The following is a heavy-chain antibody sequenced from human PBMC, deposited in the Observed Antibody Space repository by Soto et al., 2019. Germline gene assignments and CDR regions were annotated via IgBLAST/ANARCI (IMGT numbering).Heavy chain of an antibody. CDR1: GYTFTSYA. Sequence: ASVKVSCKASGYTFTSYAMHWVRQAPGQRLEWMGWINAGNGNTKYSQKFQGRVTITRDTSASTAYMELSSLRSEDTAVYYCARVVSSEARGYYSYGLDAWGQGTTVTVS. J-gene: IGHJ6*02. CDR2: INAGNGNT. D-gene: IGHD6-6*01. V-gene: IGHV1-3*01. CDR3: ARVVSSEARGYYSYGLDA.